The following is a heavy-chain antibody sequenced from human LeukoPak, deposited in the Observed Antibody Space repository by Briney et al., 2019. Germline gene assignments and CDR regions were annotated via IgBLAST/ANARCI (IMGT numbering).Heavy chain of an antibody. CDR3: AKRVLVAADMGVAFDI. V-gene: IGHV3-72*01. J-gene: IGHJ3*02. CDR1: GFTFSDHY. CDR2: TRNKANSYTT. D-gene: IGHD2-2*01. Sequence: QPGGSLRLSCAASGFTFSDHYMDWVRQAPGKGLEWVGRTRNKANSYTTEYAASVKGRFTISRDDSKNSLYLQMNSLRADDTAVYYCAKRVLVAADMGVAFDIWGQGTMVTVSS.